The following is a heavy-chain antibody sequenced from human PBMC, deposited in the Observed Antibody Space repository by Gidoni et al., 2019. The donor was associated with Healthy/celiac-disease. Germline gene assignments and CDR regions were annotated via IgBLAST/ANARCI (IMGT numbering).Heavy chain of an antibody. J-gene: IGHJ4*02. Sequence: QVQLVESGGGVVQPGRSLRPPCAASGFTFSSYAMHWVRQAPGKGLEWVAVISYDGSNKYYADSVKGRFTISRDNSKNTLYLQMNSLRAEDTAVYYCARDPAYSGSYSFDYWGQGTLVTVSS. D-gene: IGHD1-26*01. CDR1: GFTFSSYA. CDR2: ISYDGSNK. V-gene: IGHV3-30-3*01. CDR3: ARDPAYSGSYSFDY.